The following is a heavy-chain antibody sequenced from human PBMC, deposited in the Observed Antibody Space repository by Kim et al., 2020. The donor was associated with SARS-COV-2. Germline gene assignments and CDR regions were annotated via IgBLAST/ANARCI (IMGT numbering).Heavy chain of an antibody. V-gene: IGHV3-21*01. Sequence: YIYYADSVKGRFTISRDNVKNSLYLQMNSLRAEDTAVYYCATQIHSSGVYWGQGTLVTVSS. CDR3: ATQIHSSGVY. D-gene: IGHD6-19*01. J-gene: IGHJ4*02. CDR2: YI.